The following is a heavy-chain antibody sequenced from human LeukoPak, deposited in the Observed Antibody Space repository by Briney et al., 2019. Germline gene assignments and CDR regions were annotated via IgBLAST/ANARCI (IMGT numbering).Heavy chain of an antibody. CDR1: GGSXXXYY. CDR2: IYYSGST. D-gene: IGHD6-19*01. V-gene: IGHV4-59*01. J-gene: IGHJ4*02. CDR3: ARAEAGVFDY. Sequence: TXSXTXXVXGGSXXXYYWSWIRQPPGKGLEWIGYIYYSGSTNYNPSLKSRVTISVDTSKNQFSLKLSSVTAADTAVYYCARAEAGVFDYWGQGTLVTVSS.